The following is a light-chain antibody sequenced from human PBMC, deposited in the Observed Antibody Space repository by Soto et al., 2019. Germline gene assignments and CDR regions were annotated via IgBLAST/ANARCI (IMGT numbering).Light chain of an antibody. CDR2: NIL. J-gene: IGKJ2*01. CDR3: QHYSNWPPRYS. V-gene: IGKV3-15*01. Sequence: IMLTQPPGTLSVSPGERASLSCRASQSLSSNVAWYQQKPGQAPRLLIYNILTRATGIPARFSGSGSGTEFTLTISSLQSEDFAVYFCQHYSNWPPRYSFGQGTKVDIK. CDR1: QSLSSN.